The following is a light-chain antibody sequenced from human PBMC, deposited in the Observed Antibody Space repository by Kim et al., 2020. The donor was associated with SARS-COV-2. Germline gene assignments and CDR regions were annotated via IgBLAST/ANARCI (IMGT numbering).Light chain of an antibody. CDR2: DAT. CDR1: QNINNY. CDR3: QQYSTSPYT. Sequence: SASVGDRVTITCRASQNINNYLNWYQQKPGKAPNLLIYDATNLQSGVPSRFSGRGSGTEFTLTISSLQPEDFATYYCQQYSTSPYTFGQGTKLEI. V-gene: IGKV1-5*01. J-gene: IGKJ2*01.